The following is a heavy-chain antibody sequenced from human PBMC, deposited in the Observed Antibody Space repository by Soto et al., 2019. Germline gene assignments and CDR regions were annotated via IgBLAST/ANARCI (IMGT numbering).Heavy chain of an antibody. Sequence: QVQLGESGGGVVQPGRCLRLSCAASGFSISRSAMHWVRQAPGKGLEWVAVIAYDGSNRWYADSAKGRFTISRDNSKNTVYLQMSSLRGEDTAVYYCARDLQAGTDNVNWFAPWGQGTLVTVSS. CDR1: GFSISRSA. D-gene: IGHD1-1*01. V-gene: IGHV3-30*04. J-gene: IGHJ5*02. CDR3: ARDLQAGTDNVNWFAP. CDR2: IAYDGSNR.